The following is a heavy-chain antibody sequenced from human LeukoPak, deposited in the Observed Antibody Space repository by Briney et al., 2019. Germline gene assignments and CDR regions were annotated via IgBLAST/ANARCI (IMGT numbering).Heavy chain of an antibody. CDR2: IYHSGST. Sequence: SETLSLTCAVYGGSFSVYYWSCIPEPPGKGLVCIGEIYHSGSTNYNPSLKSRVTISVDTSKNPFSLNLSSVTAADTAVYYCAREGRDSSSAFLYWGQGTLVTVSS. J-gene: IGHJ4*02. V-gene: IGHV4-34*01. D-gene: IGHD6-13*01. CDR1: GGSFSVYY. CDR3: AREGRDSSSAFLY.